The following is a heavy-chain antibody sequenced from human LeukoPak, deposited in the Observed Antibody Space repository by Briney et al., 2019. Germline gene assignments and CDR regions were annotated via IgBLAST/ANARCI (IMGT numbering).Heavy chain of an antibody. CDR3: ARARYSSGWYGPNFDY. Sequence: GESLKISCKGSGYSFTSYWIGWVRQMPGKGLEWMGIIYPGDSDTRYSPSFQGQVTISADKSISTAYLQWSSLKASDTAMYYCARARYSSGWYGPNFDYWGQGTLVTVSS. CDR1: GYSFTSYW. CDR2: IYPGDSDT. D-gene: IGHD6-19*01. V-gene: IGHV5-51*01. J-gene: IGHJ4*02.